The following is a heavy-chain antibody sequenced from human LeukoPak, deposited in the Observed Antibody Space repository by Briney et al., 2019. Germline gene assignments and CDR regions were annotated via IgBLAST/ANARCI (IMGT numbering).Heavy chain of an antibody. D-gene: IGHD1-1*01. Sequence: GESLKISFKGSGYSFTSYWIGWVRQMPGKGLELMGIIYPGDSDTRYSPSFQGQVTISADNSISTAYLQWSSLKASDAAKYYSTNESTRSAEIHPYFDYWGQGTLVTVSS. CDR2: IYPGDSDT. CDR3: TNESTRSAEIHPYFDY. J-gene: IGHJ4*02. CDR1: GYSFTSYW. V-gene: IGHV5-51*01.